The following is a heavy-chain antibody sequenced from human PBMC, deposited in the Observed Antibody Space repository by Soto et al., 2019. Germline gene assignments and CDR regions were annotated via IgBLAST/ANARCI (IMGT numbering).Heavy chain of an antibody. CDR2: IIPIFGTA. V-gene: IGHV1-69*06. J-gene: IGHJ6*02. CDR3: ARLATGRSGYYYGMDV. D-gene: IGHD5-12*01. Sequence: QVQLVQSGAEVKKPGSSVKVSCKASGGTFSSYAISWVRQAPGQGLEWMGGIIPIFGTANYAQKFQGRVTITADKSSSTAYMELSSLRSEDTAVYYCARLATGRSGYYYGMDVWGQGTTVTVSS. CDR1: GGTFSSYA.